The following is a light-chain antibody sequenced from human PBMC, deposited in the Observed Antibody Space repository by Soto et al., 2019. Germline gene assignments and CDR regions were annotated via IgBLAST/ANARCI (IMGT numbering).Light chain of an antibody. CDR1: QSVSSN. CDR3: QQYNNWPLYT. J-gene: IGKJ2*01. Sequence: EIVMTQSPATLSVSPGERATLSCRASQSVSSNLAWYQQKPGQAPRLLIYGASTRATGIPDRFSGSESGTEFTLTISSLQSEDFAVYYCQQYNNWPLYTFGQGTKLEIK. CDR2: GAS. V-gene: IGKV3-15*01.